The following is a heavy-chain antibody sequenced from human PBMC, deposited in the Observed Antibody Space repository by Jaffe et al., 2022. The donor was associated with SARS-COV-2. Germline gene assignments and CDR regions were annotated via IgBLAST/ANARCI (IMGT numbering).Heavy chain of an antibody. Sequence: QVQLVQSGAEVKKPGASVKVSCKASGYTFTGYYMHWVRQAPGQGLEWMGWINPNSGGTNYAQKFQGWVTMTRDTSISTAYMELSRLRSDDTAVYYCARAASPQDRYCSGGSCTNYGMDVWGQGTTVTVSS. D-gene: IGHD2-15*01. V-gene: IGHV1-2*04. CDR2: INPNSGGT. CDR1: GYTFTGYY. J-gene: IGHJ6*02. CDR3: ARAASPQDRYCSGGSCTNYGMDV.